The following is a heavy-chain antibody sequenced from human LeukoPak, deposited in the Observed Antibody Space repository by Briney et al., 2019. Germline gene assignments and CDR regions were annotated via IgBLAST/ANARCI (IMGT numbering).Heavy chain of an antibody. D-gene: IGHD2-21*02. J-gene: IGHJ6*02. Sequence: GGSLRLSCAASGFTFSSYSMNWVRQTPGKGLEWVSSISSSSSYIYYADSVKGRFTISRDNAKNSLYLQMNSLRAEDTAVYYCARDYNVYCGGDCLPNYYGMDVWGQGTTVTVSS. CDR2: ISSSSSYI. CDR3: ARDYNVYCGGDCLPNYYGMDV. CDR1: GFTFSSYS. V-gene: IGHV3-21*01.